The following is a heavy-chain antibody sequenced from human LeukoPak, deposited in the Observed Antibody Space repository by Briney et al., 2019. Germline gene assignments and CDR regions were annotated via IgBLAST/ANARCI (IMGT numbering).Heavy chain of an antibody. CDR2: IYPGDSDT. V-gene: IGHV5-51*01. CDR3: ARHVHDYVWGSYRHPSLDY. J-gene: IGHJ4*02. CDR1: GYSFTSYW. Sequence: GESLKISCKGSGYSFTSYWIGWVRQMPGKGLGWMGIIYPGDSDTRYSPSFQGQVTISADKSISTAYLQWSSLKASDTAMYYCARHVHDYVWGSYRHPSLDYWGQGTLVTVSS. D-gene: IGHD3-16*02.